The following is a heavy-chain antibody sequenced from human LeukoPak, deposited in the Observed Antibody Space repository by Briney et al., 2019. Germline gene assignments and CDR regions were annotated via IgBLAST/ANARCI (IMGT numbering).Heavy chain of an antibody. Sequence: EASVKVSCKASGYTFTGYYMHWVRQAPGRGLEWMGWINPNSGGTNYAQKFQGRVTMTRDTSISTAYMELSRLRSDDMAVYYCARGRGYLDPWGQGTLVTVSS. J-gene: IGHJ5*02. D-gene: IGHD5-12*01. CDR3: ARGRGYLDP. CDR1: GYTFTGYY. CDR2: INPNSGGT. V-gene: IGHV1-2*02.